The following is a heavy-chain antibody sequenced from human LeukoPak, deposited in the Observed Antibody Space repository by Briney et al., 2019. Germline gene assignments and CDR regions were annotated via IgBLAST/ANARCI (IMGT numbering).Heavy chain of an antibody. Sequence: GGSLRLSCAASGFIFSSYSMNWVRQAPGKGLEWVSYISSSSSTIYYADSVKGRFTISRDNAKNSLYLQMNSLRAEDTAVYYCARDRNSGSFYWGQGTLVTVSS. J-gene: IGHJ4*02. CDR1: GFIFSSYS. V-gene: IGHV3-48*01. CDR3: ARDRNSGSFY. D-gene: IGHD1-26*01. CDR2: ISSSSSTI.